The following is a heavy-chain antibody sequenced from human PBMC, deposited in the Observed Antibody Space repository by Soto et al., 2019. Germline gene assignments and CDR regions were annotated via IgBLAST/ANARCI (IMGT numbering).Heavy chain of an antibody. CDR1: GGTFSSYA. CDR2: IIPIFGTA. V-gene: IGHV1-69*13. CDR3: ARDLYGRSLQLGAFDI. D-gene: IGHD1-26*01. J-gene: IGHJ3*02. Sequence: SVKVSCKASGGTFSSYAISWVRQAPGQGLEWMEGIIPIFGTANYAQKFQGRVTITADESTSTAYMELSSLRSEDTAVYYCARDLYGRSLQLGAFDIWGQRTMLTVSS.